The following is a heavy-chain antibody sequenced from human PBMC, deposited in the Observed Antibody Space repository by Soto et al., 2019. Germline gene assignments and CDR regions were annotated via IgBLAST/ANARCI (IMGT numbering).Heavy chain of an antibody. CDR3: ARDRIAAAGNYYYYYGMDV. J-gene: IGHJ6*02. CDR1: GFTFSSYG. Sequence: LRLSCAASGFTFSSYGMHWVRQAPGKGLEWVAVIWYDGSNKYYADSVKGRFTISRDNSKNTLYLQMNSLRAEDTAVYYCARDRIAAAGNYYYYYGMDVWGQGTTVTVSS. CDR2: IWYDGSNK. V-gene: IGHV3-33*01. D-gene: IGHD6-13*01.